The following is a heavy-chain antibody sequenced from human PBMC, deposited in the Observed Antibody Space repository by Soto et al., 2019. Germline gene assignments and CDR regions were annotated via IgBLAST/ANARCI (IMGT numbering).Heavy chain of an antibody. Sequence: SETLSLTCAVYGGSFSGYYWSWIRQPPGKGLEWIGEINHSGSTNYYPSLKSRVTISVDTSKNQFSLKLSSVTAADTAVYYCAREGVGARLFDYWGQGTLVTVSS. CDR1: GGSFSGYY. CDR3: AREGVGARLFDY. CDR2: INHSGST. V-gene: IGHV4-34*01. J-gene: IGHJ4*02. D-gene: IGHD1-26*01.